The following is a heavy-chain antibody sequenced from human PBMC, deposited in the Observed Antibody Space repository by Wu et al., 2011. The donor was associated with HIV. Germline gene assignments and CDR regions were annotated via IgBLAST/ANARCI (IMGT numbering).Heavy chain of an antibody. CDR3: ARQXSRGYSV. J-gene: IGHJ4*02. CDR1: GYSFTTAW. V-gene: IGHV5-51*01. CDR2: IYPGDSET. Sequence: VQLVQSGPEVKKPGESLKLSCEGSGYSFTTAWIAWVRQMPGKGLEWMGMIYPGDSETRYSPAFQGQVTMSVDKSTRSAHLHWSSLKASDSAMFFXARQXSRGYSVWGQGTQLIVSS. D-gene: IGHD3-22*01.